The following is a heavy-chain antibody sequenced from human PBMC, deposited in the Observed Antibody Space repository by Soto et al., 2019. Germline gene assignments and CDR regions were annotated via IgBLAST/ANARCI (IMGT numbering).Heavy chain of an antibody. J-gene: IGHJ5*02. Sequence: ASVKVSCKASGGTFSSYTISWVRQAPGQGLEWMGRIIPILGIANYAQKFQGRVTITADKSTSTAYMELSSLRSEDTAVYYCARDLLGTTKLRKYNWFDPWGQGTLVTVSS. CDR3: ARDLLGTTKLRKYNWFDP. CDR2: IIPILGIA. V-gene: IGHV1-69*02. D-gene: IGHD1-1*01. CDR1: GGTFSSYT.